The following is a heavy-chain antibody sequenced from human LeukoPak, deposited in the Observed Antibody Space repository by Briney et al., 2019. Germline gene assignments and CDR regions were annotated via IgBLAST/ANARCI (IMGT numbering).Heavy chain of an antibody. J-gene: IGHJ4*02. V-gene: IGHV3-53*01. Sequence: GGSLRLSCVASGFTVSSNYMSWVRQAPGKGLECVSAIFSGGSTLYAASVTGRFNISRDNSKNTVYLEMNSPRAENTALYYCARDLKTSGWYGDFNYWGQGTLVTVSS. CDR2: IFSGGST. D-gene: IGHD6-19*01. CDR1: GFTVSSNY. CDR3: ARDLKTSGWYGDFNY.